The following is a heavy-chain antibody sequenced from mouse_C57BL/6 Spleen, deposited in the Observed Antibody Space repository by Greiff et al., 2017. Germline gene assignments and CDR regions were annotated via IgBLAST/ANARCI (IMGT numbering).Heavy chain of an antibody. CDR3: ARDGMELTGVYFDY. J-gene: IGHJ2*01. V-gene: IGHV5-4*01. Sequence: EVQGVESGGGLVKPGGSLKLSCAASGFTFSSYAMSWVRQNPEKRLEWVATISDGGSYTYYPDNVKGRFTISRDNAKNNLYLQMSHLKSEDTAMYYCARDGMELTGVYFDYWGQGTTLTVSS. CDR1: GFTFSSYA. D-gene: IGHD4-1*01. CDR2: ISDGGSYT.